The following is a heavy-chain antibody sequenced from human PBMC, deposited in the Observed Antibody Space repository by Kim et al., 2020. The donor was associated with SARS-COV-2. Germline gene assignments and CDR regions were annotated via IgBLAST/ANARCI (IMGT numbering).Heavy chain of an antibody. J-gene: IGHJ5*02. Sequence: PDAVRGAFTIARDNSKNTLYLQMSSVRDEDTAVYYCARVPVGSYYGWFDPWGQGTLVTVSS. CDR3: ARVPVGSYYGWFDP. V-gene: IGHV3-30*15. D-gene: IGHD1-26*01.